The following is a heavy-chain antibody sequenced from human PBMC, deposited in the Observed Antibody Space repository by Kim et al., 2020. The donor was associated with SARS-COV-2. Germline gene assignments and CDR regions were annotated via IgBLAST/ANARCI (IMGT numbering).Heavy chain of an antibody. J-gene: IGHJ4*02. V-gene: IGHV3-48*03. D-gene: IGHD3-22*01. CDR1: GFTFTNYK. Sequence: GGSLRLSCAASGFTFTNYKIHWVRQAPGKGLEWVSYIPSGGNTIYYADSVKGRFTISRDNAKNSVYLQMDSLRAEDTALYYCAREGSSGYHFDCWGQGAVITVSS. CDR3: AREGSSGYHFDC. CDR2: IPSGGNTI.